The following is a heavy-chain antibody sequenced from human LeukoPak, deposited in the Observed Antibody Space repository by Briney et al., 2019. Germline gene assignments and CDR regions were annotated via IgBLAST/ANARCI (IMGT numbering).Heavy chain of an antibody. D-gene: IGHD6-13*01. Sequence: PGGSLRLSCAASGFTFSTYAMGWVRQAPGKGLEWLSAINGIGGSTYYADSVKGRFAISRDNSKNSLYLQMNGLRAEDTAVYYCARDRYSSSWYYFDYWGQGTLVTVSS. CDR2: INGIGGST. CDR3: ARDRYSSSWYYFDY. CDR1: GFTFSTYA. J-gene: IGHJ4*02. V-gene: IGHV3-23*01.